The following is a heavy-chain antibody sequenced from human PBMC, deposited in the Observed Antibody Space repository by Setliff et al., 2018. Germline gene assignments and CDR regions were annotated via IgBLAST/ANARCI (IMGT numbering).Heavy chain of an antibody. V-gene: IGHV3-23*01. J-gene: IGHJ3*02. CDR1: GFSFSSYA. D-gene: IGHD3-22*01. CDR3: TKDSSGRDAFDI. CDR2: ISGGGSRT. Sequence: ETLSLSCAASGFSFSSYAMNWVRQAPGKGLEWVSGISGGGSRTYYADSVKGRVTISRDNSKDTLYLQMNIVRAEDTAVYYCTKDSSGRDAFDIWGQGTMVTVSS.